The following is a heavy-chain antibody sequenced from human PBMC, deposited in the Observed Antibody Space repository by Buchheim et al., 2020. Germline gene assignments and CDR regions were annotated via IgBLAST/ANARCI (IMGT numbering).Heavy chain of an antibody. CDR1: GFTFSSYG. Sequence: QVQLVESGGGVVQPGRSLRLSCAASGFTFSSYGMHWVRQAPGKGLEWVAVISYDGSNKYYADSVKGRFTISRDNSKSTLYLQMNSLRAEDTAVYYCAKDEEGLDYWGQGTL. CDR2: ISYDGSNK. V-gene: IGHV3-30*18. CDR3: AKDEEGLDY. J-gene: IGHJ4*02.